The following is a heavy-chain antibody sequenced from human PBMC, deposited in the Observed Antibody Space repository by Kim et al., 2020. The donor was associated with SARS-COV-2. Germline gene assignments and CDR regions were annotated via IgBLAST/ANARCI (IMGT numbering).Heavy chain of an antibody. Sequence: GGSLRLSCAASGFTFSNYAMHWVRQAPGKGLEYVSAISSDGSGAYYADSVKGRFTISRDNSKNTLYLQMSSLRAEDTAVYYCVTMHTVYYGAGSSSDADAFDICGQGAMVTVSS. CDR3: VTMHTVYYGAGSSSDADAFDI. CDR2: ISSDGSGA. V-gene: IGHV3-64D*06. CDR1: GFTFSNYA. J-gene: IGHJ3*02. D-gene: IGHD3-10*01.